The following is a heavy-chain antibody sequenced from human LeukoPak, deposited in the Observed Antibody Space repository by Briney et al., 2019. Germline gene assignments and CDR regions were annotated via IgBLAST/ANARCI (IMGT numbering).Heavy chain of an antibody. CDR3: AKDFRSSGYYFEFWTFDY. CDR1: GFTFSSYA. CDR2: ISGSGGST. D-gene: IGHD3-22*01. Sequence: GGSLRLSCAASGFTFSSYAMSWVRQAPGKGLEWVSAISGSGGSTYYADSVKGRFTISRDNSKNTLYLQMNGLRAEDTAVYYCAKDFRSSGYYFEFWTFDYWGQGTLVTASS. V-gene: IGHV3-23*01. J-gene: IGHJ4*02.